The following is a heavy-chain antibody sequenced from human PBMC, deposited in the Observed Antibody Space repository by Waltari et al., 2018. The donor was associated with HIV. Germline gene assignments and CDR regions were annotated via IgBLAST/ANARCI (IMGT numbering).Heavy chain of an antibody. CDR3: ARVSGEGPYEFDY. J-gene: IGHJ4*02. CDR1: GGTFSRYT. V-gene: IGHV1-69*02. Sequence: QVQLVQSGAEVKKPGSSAKGSCKASGGTFSRYTNSWVRQAPGQGLEWMGRIIPILGIANYAQKFQGRVTITADKSTSTAYMELSSLRSEDTAVYYCARVSGEGPYEFDYWGQGTLVTVSS. D-gene: IGHD3-3*01. CDR2: IIPILGIA.